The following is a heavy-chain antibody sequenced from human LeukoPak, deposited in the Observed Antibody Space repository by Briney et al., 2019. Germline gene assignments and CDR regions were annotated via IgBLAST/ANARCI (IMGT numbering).Heavy chain of an antibody. V-gene: IGHV1-2*02. CDR2: INPNSGAT. CDR3: ARSRMTTLPGFDY. CDR1: GYGFIDYY. Sequence: ASVKVSCKSSGYGFIDYYIHWVRQAPGQGLEWMGWINPNSGATNSAQNLQGRVTLTRDKSMSTAYLDLSGLTFDDTAVYYCARSRMTTLPGFDYWGQGTPVTVSS. D-gene: IGHD1-1*01. J-gene: IGHJ4*02.